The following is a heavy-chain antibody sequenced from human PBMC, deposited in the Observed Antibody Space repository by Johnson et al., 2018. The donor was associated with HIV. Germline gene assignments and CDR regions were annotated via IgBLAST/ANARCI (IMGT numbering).Heavy chain of an antibody. Sequence: QVQLVESGGGVVQPGRSLRLSCAASGFTFSSYAMHWVRQAPGKGLEWVAVISYDGGNKYYADSVKVRFTISRDNSKNTVYLQMHSLRAEDTAVYYCAKGGKYSSHRDDGFDVWGQGTMVTVSS. CDR2: ISYDGGNK. CDR1: GFTFSSYA. V-gene: IGHV3-30*04. CDR3: AKGGKYSSHRDDGFDV. J-gene: IGHJ3*01. D-gene: IGHD6-6*01.